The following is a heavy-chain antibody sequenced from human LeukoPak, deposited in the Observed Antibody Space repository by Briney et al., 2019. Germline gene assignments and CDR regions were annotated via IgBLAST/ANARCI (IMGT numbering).Heavy chain of an antibody. CDR3: AKDIQLST. CDR1: GFTFSNAW. CDR2: ITGNGGST. V-gene: IGHV3-23*01. J-gene: IGHJ3*01. Sequence: GGSLRLSCAASGFTFSNAWMSWVRQAPGKGLEWVSSITGNGGSTYYADSVKGRFTISRDNSKNTLSLQMNSLRVEDTAMYVWAKDIQLSTWGLGTMVTVSS. D-gene: IGHD5-24*01.